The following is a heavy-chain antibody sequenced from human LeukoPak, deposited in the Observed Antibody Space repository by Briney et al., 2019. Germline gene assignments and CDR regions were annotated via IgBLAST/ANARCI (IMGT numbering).Heavy chain of an antibody. CDR1: GFTFSNYA. V-gene: IGHV3-23*01. CDR2: ISNSGTT. J-gene: IGHJ4*02. CDR3: AKERWGYNPPHYFDN. Sequence: GGSLRLSCVASGFTFSNYAMNWVRQAPGKGLEWVSGISNSGTTYYAESVKGRFTISRDNSKNTLFLRMNSLRAEDTALYFCAKERWGYNPPHYFDNWGQGTLVTVSS. D-gene: IGHD5-24*01.